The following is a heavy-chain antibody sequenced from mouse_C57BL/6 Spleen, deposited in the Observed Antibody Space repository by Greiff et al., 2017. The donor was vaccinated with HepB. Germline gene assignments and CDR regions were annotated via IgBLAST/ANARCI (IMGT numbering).Heavy chain of an antibody. D-gene: IGHD4-1*01. CDR3: ARSRTGTGYFDV. J-gene: IGHJ1*03. CDR2: IDPSDSYT. CDR1: GYTFTSYW. Sequence: VQLQQPGAELVKPGASVKLSCKASGYTFTSYWMQWVKQRPGQGLEWIGEIDPSDSYTNYNQKFKGKATLTVDKSSSTAYMQLSSLTSEDSAVYYCARSRTGTGYFDVWGTGTTVTVSS. V-gene: IGHV1-50*01.